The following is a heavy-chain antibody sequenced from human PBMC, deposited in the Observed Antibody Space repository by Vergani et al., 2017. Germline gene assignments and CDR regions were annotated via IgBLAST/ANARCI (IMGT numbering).Heavy chain of an antibody. J-gene: IGHJ3*02. CDR2: ISWNSGSI. D-gene: IGHD5-12*01. CDR1: GFTFDDYA. Sequence: EVQLVESGGGLVQPGRSLRLSCAASGFTFDDYAMHWVRQAPGKGLEWVSGISWNSGSIGYADSVKGRFTISRDNAKNSLYLQMNSLRAEDTALYYCAKDLYSGYVRGAFDSWRQGTMVTVSS. V-gene: IGHV3-9*01. CDR3: AKDLYSGYVRGAFDS.